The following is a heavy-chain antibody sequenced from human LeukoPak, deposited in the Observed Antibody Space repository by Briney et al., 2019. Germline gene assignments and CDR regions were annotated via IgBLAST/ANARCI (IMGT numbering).Heavy chain of an antibody. CDR1: GGSISSYY. V-gene: IGHV4-4*07. D-gene: IGHD1-26*01. J-gene: IGHJ4*02. CDR2: IYTSGST. CDR3: ARHGSVWELPQEG. Sequence: SETLSLTCTASGGSISSYYWSWIRQPAGKGLEWIGRIYTSGSTNYNPPLKSRVTMSVDTSKNQFSLKLSSVTAADTAVYYCARHGSVWELPQEGWGQGTLVTVSS.